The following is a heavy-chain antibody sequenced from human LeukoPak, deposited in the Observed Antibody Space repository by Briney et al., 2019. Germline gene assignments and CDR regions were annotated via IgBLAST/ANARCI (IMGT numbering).Heavy chain of an antibody. CDR2: ISSSSSYI. J-gene: IGHJ3*02. D-gene: IGHD6-6*01. CDR1: GFNFSSYS. CDR3: ARDSPIAARPGNAFDI. V-gene: IGHV3-21*01. Sequence: GGSLRLSCAASGFNFSSYSMNWVRQAPGKGLEWVSSISSSSSYIYYADSVKGRFTISRDNAKNSLYLQMNSLRAEDTAVYYCARDSPIAARPGNAFDIWGQGTMDTVSS.